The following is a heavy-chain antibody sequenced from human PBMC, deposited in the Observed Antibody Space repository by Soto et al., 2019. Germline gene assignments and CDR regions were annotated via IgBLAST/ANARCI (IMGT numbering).Heavy chain of an antibody. V-gene: IGHV4-30-4*01. CDR3: ARMGYGTTDTSGYYLFDS. CDR1: GDSISTVDYF. J-gene: IGHJ5*01. D-gene: IGHD3-22*01. Sequence: SETLSLTCSVSGDSISTVDYFWAWIRQPPGQALEYIGYIYKSTTTYYNPSFESRVAISLDTSKSQFSPKVNSVTAADTAVYYCARMGYGTTDTSGYYLFDSWGQGTLVTVSS. CDR2: IYKSTTT.